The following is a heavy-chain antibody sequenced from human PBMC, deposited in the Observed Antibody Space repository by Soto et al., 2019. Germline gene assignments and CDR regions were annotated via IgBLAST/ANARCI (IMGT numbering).Heavy chain of an antibody. D-gene: IGHD6-19*01. J-gene: IGHJ5*02. CDR1: GFSLTTSGVG. CDR2: IYWDDDK. Sequence: SGPTLVNPTQTLTLTCTFSGFSLTTSGVGVGWIRQPPGKALEWLALIYWDDDKRYSPSLKSRLTITKDTSKNQVVLTVTNMDPVYTAIYYCAHSPVAAHTPLCDPWAQGTLVTVSS. CDR3: AHSPVAAHTPLCDP. V-gene: IGHV2-5*02.